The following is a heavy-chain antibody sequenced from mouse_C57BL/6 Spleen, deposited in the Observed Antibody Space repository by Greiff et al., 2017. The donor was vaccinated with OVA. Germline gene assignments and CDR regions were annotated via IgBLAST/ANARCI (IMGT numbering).Heavy chain of an antibody. J-gene: IGHJ3*01. D-gene: IGHD1-1*01. CDR3: ARPPVFYYYGSSSDWFAY. Sequence: QVQLQQSGAELVKPGASVKLSCKATGYTFTGYWIEWVKQRPGHGLEWIGEILPGSGSTNYNEKFKGKATFTADTSSNTAYMQLSSLTTEDSAIYYCARPPVFYYYGSSSDWFAYWGQGTLVTVSA. V-gene: IGHV1-9*01. CDR2: ILPGSGST. CDR1: GYTFTGYW.